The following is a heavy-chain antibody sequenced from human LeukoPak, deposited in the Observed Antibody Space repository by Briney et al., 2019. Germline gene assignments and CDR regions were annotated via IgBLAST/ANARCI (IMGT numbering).Heavy chain of an antibody. Sequence: ASVKVSCKASGYTFTGYFMHWVRQAPGQGLEWMGWINPNSGGTNYAQKFQGRVTMTRDTSISTAYMELTRLKSDDAAVYYCARDERYDSSGYPFDYWGQGTLVTVSS. CDR1: GYTFTGYF. CDR2: INPNSGGT. D-gene: IGHD3-22*01. V-gene: IGHV1-2*02. CDR3: ARDERYDSSGYPFDY. J-gene: IGHJ4*02.